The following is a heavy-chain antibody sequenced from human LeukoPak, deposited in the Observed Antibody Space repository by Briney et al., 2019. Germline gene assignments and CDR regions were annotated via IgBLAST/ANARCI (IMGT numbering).Heavy chain of an antibody. CDR2: ISYDGSNK. Sequence: PGGSLRLSCAASGFTFSSYGMHWVRQAPGKGLEWVAVISYDGSNKYYADSVKGRFPISRDNSKNTLYLQMNSLRAEDTAVYYCAKDRGWFDYWGQGTLVTVSS. CDR3: AKDRGWFDY. V-gene: IGHV3-30*18. J-gene: IGHJ4*02. CDR1: GFTFSSYG. D-gene: IGHD3-10*01.